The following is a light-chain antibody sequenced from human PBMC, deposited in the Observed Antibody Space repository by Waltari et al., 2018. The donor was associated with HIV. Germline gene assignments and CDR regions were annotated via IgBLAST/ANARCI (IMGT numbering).Light chain of an antibody. CDR1: QSVSNTY. V-gene: IGKV3-20*01. J-gene: IGKJ2*02. CDR3: QHYVSAPCT. CDR2: AAS. Sequence: EIVLPQPPGTLSLSPGERATLSCRASQSVSNTYLAWYQQRRGQAPRLLFYAASVRATGVPDRFTGSGSGADFTLTISRLEPEDSAVYYGQHYVSAPCTFGQGTKLEIK.